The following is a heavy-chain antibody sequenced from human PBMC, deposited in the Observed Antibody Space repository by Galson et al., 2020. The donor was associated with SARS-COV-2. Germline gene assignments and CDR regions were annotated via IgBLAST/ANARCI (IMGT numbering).Heavy chain of an antibody. J-gene: IGHJ4*02. V-gene: IGHV3-74*01. CDR3: ARGSSGWNGVDY. CDR1: GFTFSDYW. D-gene: IGHD6-19*01. CDR2: IDIVGNK. Sequence: GGSLRLSCAASGFTFSDYWMHWVRQPPGEGLVWVSRIDIVGNKNYGDSVKGRFTIFRDNAKNTLHLEMNSLRAEDTAVYYCARGSSGWNGVDYWGQGILVTVSS.